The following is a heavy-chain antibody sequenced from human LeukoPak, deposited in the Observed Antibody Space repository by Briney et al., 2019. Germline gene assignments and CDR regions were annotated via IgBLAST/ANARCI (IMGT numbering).Heavy chain of an antibody. D-gene: IGHD3-3*01. V-gene: IGHV1-18*01. J-gene: IGHJ6*02. CDR3: ARVGTPYYDFWSGEYYYYYGMDV. Sequence: ASVKVSCKASGYTFTSYGISWVRQAPGQGLEWMGWISAYNGNTNYAQKLQGRVTMTTDTSTSTAYMEPRSLRSDDTAVYYCARVGTPYYDFWSGEYYYYYGMDVWGQGTTVTVSS. CDR2: ISAYNGNT. CDR1: GYTFTSYG.